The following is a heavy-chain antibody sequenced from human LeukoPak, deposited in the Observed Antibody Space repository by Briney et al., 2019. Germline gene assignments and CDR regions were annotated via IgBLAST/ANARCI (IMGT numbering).Heavy chain of an antibody. Sequence: GSSVKVSCKASGGTFSSYAISWVRQAPGQGLEWIGRIIPILGIANYAQKFQGRVTMTRNTSITTAYMELSSLRSEDTAIYYCARTNSSDYPSYYFDYWGQGILVTVSS. CDR1: GGTFSSYA. V-gene: IGHV1-69*04. CDR2: IIPILGIA. CDR3: ARTNSSDYPSYYFDY. J-gene: IGHJ4*02. D-gene: IGHD3-22*01.